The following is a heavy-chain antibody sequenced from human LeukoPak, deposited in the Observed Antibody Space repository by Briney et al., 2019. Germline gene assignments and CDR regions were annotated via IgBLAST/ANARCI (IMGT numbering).Heavy chain of an antibody. Sequence: PGGSLRLSCAASGFTFSDYWMQWVRQAPGKGLEWVANINYHGRENNLVDSVKGRFTISRDNAKNSLFLQMNSLRGEDTAVYYCTRGDPDYWGQGTLVTVSS. V-gene: IGHV3-7*01. CDR1: GFTFSDYW. CDR3: TRGDPDY. CDR2: INYHGREN. D-gene: IGHD2-21*02. J-gene: IGHJ4*02.